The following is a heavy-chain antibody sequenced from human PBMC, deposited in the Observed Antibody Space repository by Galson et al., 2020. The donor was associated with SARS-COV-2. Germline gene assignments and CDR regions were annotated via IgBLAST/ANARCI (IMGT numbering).Heavy chain of an antibody. D-gene: IGHD3-10*01. CDR3: ATGCVVRGVITQYYYYYGMDV. J-gene: IGHJ6*02. CDR1: GYTLTELS. CDR2: FAPEDGDT. Sequence: ASVKVSCKVSGYTLTELSMHWVRQAPGKGLEWMGGFAPEDGDTLYAQKFQGRVTMTEDTSTDTAYMELSSLRSEDTAVYYCATGCVVRGVITQYYYYYGMDVWGQGTTVTVSS. V-gene: IGHV1-24*01.